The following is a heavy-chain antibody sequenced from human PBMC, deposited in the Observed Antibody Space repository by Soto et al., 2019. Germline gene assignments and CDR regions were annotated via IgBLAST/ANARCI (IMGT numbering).Heavy chain of an antibody. CDR3: ARHSSSSYYYYGMDV. V-gene: IGHV5-10-1*01. CDR2: IDPSDSYT. J-gene: IGHJ6*02. D-gene: IGHD6-6*01. Sequence: PGESLKISCKGSGYSFTSYWISWVRQMPGKGLEWMGRIDPSDSYTNYSPSFQGHVTISADKSISTAYLQWSSLKASDTAMYYCARHSSSSYYYYGMDVWGQGTTVTVSS. CDR1: GYSFTSYW.